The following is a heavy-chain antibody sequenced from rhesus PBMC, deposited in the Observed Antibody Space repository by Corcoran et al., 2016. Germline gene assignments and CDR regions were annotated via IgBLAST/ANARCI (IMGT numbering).Heavy chain of an antibody. CDR3: ARHRNRFDV. Sequence: QVQLQESGPELVKPSETLSLTCAVSGGSISSNYWSWIRQPPGKGLDWIGYIGSSSGSPTYNPSLQSRVTISTATSKHQFSLQLSSVTAADTAVYYCARHRNRFDVWGPGVLVTVSS. J-gene: IGHJ5-1*01. CDR2: IGSSSGSP. V-gene: IGHV4-165*01. CDR1: GGSISSNY.